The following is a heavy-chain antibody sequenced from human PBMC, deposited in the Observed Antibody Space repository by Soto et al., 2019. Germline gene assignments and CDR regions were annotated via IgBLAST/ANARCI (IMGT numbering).Heavy chain of an antibody. V-gene: IGHV4-39*01. D-gene: IGHD7-27*01. J-gene: IGHJ4*02. CDR2: IYYSGST. CDR1: GGSISSSSYY. CDR3: ARGPSGDKVHY. Sequence: SETLSLTCTVSGGSISSSSYYWGWIRRPPGKGLEWIGSIYYSGSTYYNPSLKSRVTISVDTSKNQFSLKLGSVTAADTAVYYCARGPSGDKVHYWGQGALVTAPQ.